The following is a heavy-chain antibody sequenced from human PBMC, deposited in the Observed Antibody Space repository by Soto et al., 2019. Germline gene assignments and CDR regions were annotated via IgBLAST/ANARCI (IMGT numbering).Heavy chain of an antibody. Sequence: LRLSCAASGFTFSSYWMSWVRQAPGKGLEWVANIKQDGSEKYYVDSVKGRFTISRDNAKNSLYLQMNSLRAEDTAVYYCARDGNGATGTTSVYYYYGMDVLGQGTTVTVSS. J-gene: IGHJ6*02. V-gene: IGHV3-7*01. CDR2: IKQDGSEK. CDR1: GFTFSSYW. D-gene: IGHD1-7*01. CDR3: ARDGNGATGTTSVYYYYGMDV.